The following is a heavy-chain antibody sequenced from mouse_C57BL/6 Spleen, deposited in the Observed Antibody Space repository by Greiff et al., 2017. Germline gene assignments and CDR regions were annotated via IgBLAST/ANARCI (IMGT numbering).Heavy chain of an antibody. CDR2: IYPGDGDT. Sequence: QVQLQQSGPELVKPGASVKISCKASGYAFSSSWMNWLKQRPGKGLEWIGRIYPGDGDTNYNGKFKGKATLTADKSSSTAYMQLSSLTSEDSAVYFCARPFYYGNPAWFAYWGQGTLVTVSA. J-gene: IGHJ3*01. CDR1: GYAFSSSW. CDR3: ARPFYYGNPAWFAY. V-gene: IGHV1-82*01. D-gene: IGHD2-1*01.